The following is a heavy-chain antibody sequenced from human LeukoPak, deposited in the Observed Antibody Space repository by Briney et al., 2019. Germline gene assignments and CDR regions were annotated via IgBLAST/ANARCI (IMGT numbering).Heavy chain of an antibody. D-gene: IGHD2-2*01. Sequence: SETLSLTCGVSGGSISGTNWWGWVRQPPGQGLEWIGEIPLAVQTNYNPSLKGRVTISLDISSKQFSLQLTSVTAADASTCVCSRESRHFCPFGYWGQGTLVIVSS. J-gene: IGHJ4*02. CDR2: IPLAVQT. CDR1: GGSISGTNW. V-gene: IGHV4-4*02. CDR3: SRESRHFCPFGY.